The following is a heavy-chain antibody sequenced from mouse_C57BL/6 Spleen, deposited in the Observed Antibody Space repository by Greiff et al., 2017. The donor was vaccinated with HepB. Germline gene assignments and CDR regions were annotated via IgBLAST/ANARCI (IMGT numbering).Heavy chain of an antibody. D-gene: IGHD1-1*01. CDR3: ARERGGYGSRFAY. J-gene: IGHJ3*01. Sequence: EVQLVESGGGLVKPGGSLKLSCAASGFTFSSYAMSWVRQTPEKRLEWVATISDGGSYTYYPDNVKGRFTISRDNAKNNLYLQMSHLQSEDTAMYYCARERGGYGSRFAYGGQGTLVTVSA. CDR1: GFTFSSYA. V-gene: IGHV5-4*01. CDR2: ISDGGSYT.